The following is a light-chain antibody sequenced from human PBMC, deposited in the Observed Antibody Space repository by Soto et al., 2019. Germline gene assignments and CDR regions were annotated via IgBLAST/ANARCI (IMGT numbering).Light chain of an antibody. CDR2: DVS. J-gene: IGLJ1*01. CDR3: GSYTSSSRHNLV. CDR1: SSDVGGYNY. V-gene: IGLV2-14*01. Sequence: QSVLTQPASVSGSPGQSITISCTGTSSDVGGYNYVSWYQQHPGKAPKLMIYDVSDRPSGVSNRFSGSKSGNTASLTIYGLQAEDEPDYYCGSYTSSSRHNLVFGTGTKVTVL.